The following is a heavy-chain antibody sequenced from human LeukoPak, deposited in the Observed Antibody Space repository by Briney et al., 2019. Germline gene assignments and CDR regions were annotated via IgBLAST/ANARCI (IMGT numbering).Heavy chain of an antibody. D-gene: IGHD6-13*01. Sequence: GASVKVSCKVSGYTLTELSMHWVRQAPGKGLEWMGGFDPEDGETIYAQKFQGRVTMTEDTSTDTAYMELSSLRSEDTAVYYCATSGIAAAGTLSNWYFDLWGRGTLVTVSS. CDR3: ATSGIAAAGTLSNWYFDL. CDR1: GYTLTELS. V-gene: IGHV1-24*01. J-gene: IGHJ2*01. CDR2: FDPEDGET.